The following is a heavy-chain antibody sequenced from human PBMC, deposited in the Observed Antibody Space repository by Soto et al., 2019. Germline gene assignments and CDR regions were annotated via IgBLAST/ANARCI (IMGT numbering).Heavy chain of an antibody. D-gene: IGHD3-3*01. CDR1: GGTFSSYA. V-gene: IGHV1-69*12. Sequence: QVQLVQSGAEVKTPGSSVKVSCKASGGTFSSYAISWVRQAPGQGLEWMGGIIPIFGTANYAQKFQGRVTITADESTRTAYMELSSLRSEDTAVYYCARESPGPEDFWSGHNWFDPWGQGTLVTVSS. CDR3: ARESPGPEDFWSGHNWFDP. CDR2: IIPIFGTA. J-gene: IGHJ5*02.